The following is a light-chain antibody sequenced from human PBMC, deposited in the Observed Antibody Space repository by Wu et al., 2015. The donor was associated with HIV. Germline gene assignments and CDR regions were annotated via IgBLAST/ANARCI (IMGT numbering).Light chain of an antibody. CDR3: QQSYTGPFT. V-gene: IGKV1-39*01. CDR2: EAS. J-gene: IGKJ5*01. CDR1: QSIRTY. Sequence: GDGVTITCRASQSIRTYVTWYQQKAGESPKILIYEASTLQSGVPSRFSGRGSGTDFTLAITSLQPEDFATYYCQQSYTGPFTFGQGTRLEIK.